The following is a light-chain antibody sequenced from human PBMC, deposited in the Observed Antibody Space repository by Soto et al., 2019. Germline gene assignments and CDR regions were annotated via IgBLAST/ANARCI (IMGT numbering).Light chain of an antibody. CDR3: QQYGSSRLT. CDR1: QSVSNSY. CDR2: DVS. J-gene: IGKJ4*01. V-gene: IGKV3D-20*01. Sequence: EIVLTQSPATLSLSPGERATLSCGASQSVSNSYLAWYQQKPGLAPRLLIYDVSSRATGIPDRFSGSGSGTDFTLTISRLEPEDFAVYYCQQYGSSRLTFGGGTKVEIK.